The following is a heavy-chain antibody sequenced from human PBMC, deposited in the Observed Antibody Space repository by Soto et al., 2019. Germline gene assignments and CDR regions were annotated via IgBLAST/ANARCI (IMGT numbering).Heavy chain of an antibody. CDR1: GFTFDDYA. CDR3: AKDSKRDTAMVTVFDY. V-gene: IGHV3-9*01. D-gene: IGHD5-18*01. J-gene: IGHJ4*02. CDR2: ISWNSGSI. Sequence: PGGSLRLSCAASGFTFDDYAMHWVRQAPGKGLEWVSGISWNSGSIGYADSVKGRFTISRDNAKNSLYLQMNSLRAEDTALYYCAKDSKRDTAMVTVFDYWGQGTLVTVSS.